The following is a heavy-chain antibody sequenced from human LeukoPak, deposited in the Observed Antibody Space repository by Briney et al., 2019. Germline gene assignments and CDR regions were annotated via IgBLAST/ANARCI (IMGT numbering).Heavy chain of an antibody. V-gene: IGHV4-38-2*01. J-gene: IGHJ4*02. CDR1: GYSLGKNYY. CDR3: ASYDSRGSASTRFDY. CDR2: IYGTGST. Sequence: SDTLSLTCAVSGYSLGKNYYWGWIRQPPGTGLEWIGRIYGTGSTFYNPSVMNRVTMSVDTSNTHFSLKLPSVTAADTAVDYYASYDSRGSASTRFDYWGQGILVTISS. D-gene: IGHD3-16*01.